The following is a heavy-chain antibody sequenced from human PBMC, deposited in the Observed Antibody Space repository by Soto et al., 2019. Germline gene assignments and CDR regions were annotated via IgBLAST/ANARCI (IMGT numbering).Heavy chain of an antibody. CDR2: IYSGGTT. J-gene: IGHJ4*02. Sequence: GGSLRLSCAASGFTVSSNYMSWVRQAPGKGLEWVSIIYSGGTTYYADSVKDRFTISRDDSKNTLYLQMNSLRTEDTAVYYCARATTVTTIYEYWGQGTLVTVSS. D-gene: IGHD4-17*01. V-gene: IGHV3-66*01. CDR1: GFTVSSNY. CDR3: ARATTVTTIYEY.